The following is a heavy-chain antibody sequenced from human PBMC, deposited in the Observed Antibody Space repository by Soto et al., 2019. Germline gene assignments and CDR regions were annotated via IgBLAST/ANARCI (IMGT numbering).Heavy chain of an antibody. CDR2: INQHGSED. CDR3: ARHLNWACDY. CDR1: EFTFNNFG. Sequence: EVQLVESGGGLAQPGGSLRLSCAASEFTFNNFGLTWVRQAPGKEFEGVAKINQHGSEDYYLDSVKGRFTISRDDARNSLYLQMNSLRAEDTAVYYCARHLNWACDYWGQGILVTVSS. J-gene: IGHJ4*02. V-gene: IGHV3-7*04. D-gene: IGHD1-1*01.